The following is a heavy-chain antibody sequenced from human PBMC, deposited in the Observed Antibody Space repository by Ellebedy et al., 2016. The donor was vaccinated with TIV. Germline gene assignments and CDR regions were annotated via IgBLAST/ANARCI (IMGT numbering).Heavy chain of an antibody. Sequence: GESLKISCAASGFTFSSDSLNWVRQAPGKGLEWVSSITGSSDYIYYADSVKGRFTISRDNAKNSLYLQMNSLRDEDTAVYYCARSPGRIALADIDSWGQGTLVNVSS. V-gene: IGHV3-21*01. CDR3: ARSPGRIALADIDS. CDR2: ITGSSDYI. J-gene: IGHJ4*02. D-gene: IGHD6-19*01. CDR1: GFTFSSDS.